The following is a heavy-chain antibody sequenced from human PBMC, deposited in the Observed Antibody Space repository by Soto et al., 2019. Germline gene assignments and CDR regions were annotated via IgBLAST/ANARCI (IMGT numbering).Heavy chain of an antibody. CDR1: GFTFNNAW. D-gene: IGHD5-12*01. CDR3: TTWNSGSPAY. V-gene: IGHV3-15*01. J-gene: IGHJ4*02. CDR2: IKSKTDGGTT. Sequence: EVQLVESGGGLVKPGGSLRLSCAASGFTFNNAWMNWVRQAPGKGLEWVGRIKSKTDGGTTDYGAPVQGRFTISRDDSRNTLYLQMNSLKTEDTAMYYCTTWNSGSPAYWGQGTLVTVSS.